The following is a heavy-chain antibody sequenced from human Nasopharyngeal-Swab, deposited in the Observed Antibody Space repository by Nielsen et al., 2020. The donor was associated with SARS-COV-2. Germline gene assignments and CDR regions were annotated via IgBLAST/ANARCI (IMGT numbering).Heavy chain of an antibody. J-gene: IGHJ4*02. CDR2: IYYSGST. Sequence: WIRQPPGQGLEWIGYIYYSGSTNYNPSLKSRVTISVDTSKNQFSLKVSSVTAADTAVYYCARDGYASGIDYWGQGTLVTVSS. CDR3: ARDGYASGIDY. D-gene: IGHD3-16*01. V-gene: IGHV4-59*01.